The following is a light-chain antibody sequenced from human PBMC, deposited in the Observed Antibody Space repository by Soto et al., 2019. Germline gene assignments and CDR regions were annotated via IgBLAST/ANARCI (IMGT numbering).Light chain of an antibody. J-gene: IGLJ2*01. CDR1: STDVGSYNL. CDR2: EDF. Sequence: QSALTQPASVSGSPGQSITISCIGTSTDVGSYNLFSWYQQHPGKAPKLIIFEDFKRPSGISNRFSGSKSGNTASLTISGLQAEDEADYYCCSYAGSYTLFGGGTKLTVL. V-gene: IGLV2-23*01. CDR3: CSYAGSYTL.